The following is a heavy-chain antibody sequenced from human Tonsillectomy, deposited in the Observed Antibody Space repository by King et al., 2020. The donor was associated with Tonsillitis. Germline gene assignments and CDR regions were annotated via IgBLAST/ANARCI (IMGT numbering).Heavy chain of an antibody. Sequence: QLVQSGGGLVQPGRSLRLSCTASGFTFGDYAMSWVRQAPGKGLEWVGFIRSKAYGGTTEYAASVKVRFTISRDDSKSIAYLQMNSLKTEDTAVYYCTRVRYGGNAYFDYWGQGTLVTVSS. CDR3: TRVRYGGNAYFDY. CDR2: IRSKAYGGTT. D-gene: IGHD4-23*01. J-gene: IGHJ4*02. V-gene: IGHV3-49*04. CDR1: GFTFGDYA.